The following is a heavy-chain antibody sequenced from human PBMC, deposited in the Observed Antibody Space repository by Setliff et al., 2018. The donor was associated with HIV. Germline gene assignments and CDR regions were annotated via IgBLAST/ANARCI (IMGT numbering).Heavy chain of an antibody. D-gene: IGHD2-21*01. V-gene: IGHV4-4*09. Sequence: PSETLSLTCVVSDDSFSNYDWTWIRQSPGKALEWIGYISSSGTTTYNPSLESRVTISIETSNTRFSLWLRSATAADTATYFCARLGRAIDDGGSSLRLDFWGQGMLVTVSS. CDR3: ARLGRAIDDGGSSLRLDF. J-gene: IGHJ4*02. CDR2: ISSSGTT. CDR1: DDSFSNYD.